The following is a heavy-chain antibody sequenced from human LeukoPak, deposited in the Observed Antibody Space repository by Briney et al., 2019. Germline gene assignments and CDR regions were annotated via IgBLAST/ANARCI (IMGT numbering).Heavy chain of an antibody. CDR3: ARGLKVRGVISAYYYMDV. Sequence: PGGSLRLSCAASGFTFSRHSINWVRQAPGKGLEWVSSISSSSSYIYYADSVKGRFTISRDNAKNSLYLQMNSLRAEDTAVYYCARGLKVRGVISAYYYMDVWGKGTTVTISS. V-gene: IGHV3-21*04. D-gene: IGHD3-10*01. CDR2: ISSSSSYI. J-gene: IGHJ6*03. CDR1: GFTFSRHS.